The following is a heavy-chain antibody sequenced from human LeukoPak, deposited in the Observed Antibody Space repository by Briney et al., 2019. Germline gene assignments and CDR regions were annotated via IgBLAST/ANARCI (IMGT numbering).Heavy chain of an antibody. D-gene: IGHD1-26*01. CDR1: GFIFSGYW. V-gene: IGHV3-74*01. CDR2: ISPDGSNT. J-gene: IGHJ4*02. CDR3: ARFRLSGEGEYYFDC. Sequence: PGGSLRLSCTASGFIFSGYWMHWVRQAPGKGLGWVSRISPDGSNTAYADSAKGRFTISRGNAKNTLYLQMNSLRAEDTAVYYCARFRLSGEGEYYFDCWGQGTLVTVSS.